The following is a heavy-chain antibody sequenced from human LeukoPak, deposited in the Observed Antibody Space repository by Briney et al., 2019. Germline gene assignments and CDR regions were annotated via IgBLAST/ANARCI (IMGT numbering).Heavy chain of an antibody. V-gene: IGHV3-21*01. D-gene: IGHD2-2*01. Sequence: GGSLRLSCAASGFTFSSYSMNWVRQAPGKGLEWVSSISSSSSYIYYADSVKGRFTISRDNAKNSLYLQMNSLRAEDTAVYYCARDLLLGYCSSTSCYSDAFDIWGQGTMVTVSS. CDR1: GFTFSSYS. CDR3: ARDLLLGYCSSTSCYSDAFDI. CDR2: ISSSSSYI. J-gene: IGHJ3*02.